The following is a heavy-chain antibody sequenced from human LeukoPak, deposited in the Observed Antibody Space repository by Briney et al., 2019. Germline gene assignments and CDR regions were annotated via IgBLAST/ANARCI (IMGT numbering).Heavy chain of an antibody. D-gene: IGHD2-21*01. J-gene: IGHJ4*02. CDR1: GFTFSSYA. CDR3: AKTVVVITFRFDS. CDR2: ISYDGSNK. Sequence: PGGSLRLSCAASGFTFSSYAMHWVRQAPGKGLEWVAVISYDGSNKHYADSVKGRFTISRDNSKNTLDLQMNSLRAEDTAIYYCAKTVVVITFRFDSWGQGSLVTVSS. V-gene: IGHV3-30-3*02.